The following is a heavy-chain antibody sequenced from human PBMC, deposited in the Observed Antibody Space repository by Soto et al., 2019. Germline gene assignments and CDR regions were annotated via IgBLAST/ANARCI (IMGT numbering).Heavy chain of an antibody. V-gene: IGHV4-59*01. CDR1: GGSMNIYY. CDR2: DRDTGST. D-gene: IGHD3-22*01. J-gene: IGHJ5*02. Sequence: QVQLQESGPGQVKPSKTLSLACTVSGGSMNIYYWTWIRQPPGKGLEWIGDDRDTGSTNYNPSLKTRVTITVDTCRNQSSLSLSSVTAADTAVYFCARYSPPKKTYDSNPGWFDPWGQGTLAAVSS. CDR3: ARYSPPKKTYDSNPGWFDP.